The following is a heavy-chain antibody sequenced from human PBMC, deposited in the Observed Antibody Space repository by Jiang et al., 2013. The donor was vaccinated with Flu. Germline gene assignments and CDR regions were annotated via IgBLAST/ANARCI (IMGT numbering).Heavy chain of an antibody. CDR1: GGSISGYY. D-gene: IGHD3-10*01. Sequence: GLVKPSETLSLTCTVSGGSISGYYWGWIRQPPGKGLEWIGSISYSGSTYYNPSLKSRVTISVDTSKNQFSLKLSSVTAADTAVYFCARTVGGVLVQGIILTGGLFDYWGQGTLVTVSS. V-gene: IGHV4-39*07. CDR2: ISYSGST. J-gene: IGHJ4*02. CDR3: ARTVGGVLVQGIILTGGLFDY.